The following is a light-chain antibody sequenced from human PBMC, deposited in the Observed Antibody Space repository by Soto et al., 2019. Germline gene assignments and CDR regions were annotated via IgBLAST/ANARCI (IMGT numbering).Light chain of an antibody. CDR1: QSVSSSY. Sequence: ELVLTQSPGTLSLSPGERATLSCRASQSVSSSYLAWYQQKPGQAPRLLIYTVSTRATGIPDRVSGRGSGTDFTLSLSRLEPDDFAVYYCQQCGSSPWTFGQGTKVDIK. V-gene: IGKV3-20*01. CDR2: TVS. J-gene: IGKJ1*01. CDR3: QQCGSSPWT.